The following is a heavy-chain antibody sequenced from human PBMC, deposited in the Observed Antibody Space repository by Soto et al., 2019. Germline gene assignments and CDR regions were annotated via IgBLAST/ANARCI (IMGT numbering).Heavy chain of an antibody. CDR2: MNPNSGNT. CDR3: XXEGVRGMDV. Sequence: QVQLVQSGAEVKKPGASVKVSCKASGYTFTSYDINWVRQATGQGLEWMGWMNPNSGNTGYAQKFQGRVTMTRNTSISTAYMELXXXXXXXXXXXXXXXEGVRGMDVWGQGTTVTVSS. J-gene: IGHJ6*02. D-gene: IGHD3-16*01. CDR1: GYTFTSYD. V-gene: IGHV1-8*01.